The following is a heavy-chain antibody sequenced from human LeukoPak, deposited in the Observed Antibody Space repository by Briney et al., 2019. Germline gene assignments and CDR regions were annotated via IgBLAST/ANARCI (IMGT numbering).Heavy chain of an antibody. CDR1: GYSISSGYY. CDR2: IYHSGTT. D-gene: IGHD6-13*01. J-gene: IGHJ4*02. CDR3: ARGSDSWYKDY. Sequence: SETLSLTCAVSGYSISSGYYWGWIRQPPGKGLEWIGTIYHSGTTYYNPSLKSRVTISVDTSKNQFSLRLCSVTAADTAVYYCARGSDSWYKDYWGQGTLVTVSS. V-gene: IGHV4-38-2*01.